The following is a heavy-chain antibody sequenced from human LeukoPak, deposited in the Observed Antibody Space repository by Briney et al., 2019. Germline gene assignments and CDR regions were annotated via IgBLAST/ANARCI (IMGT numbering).Heavy chain of an antibody. CDR3: ARTSSSAWNREVDY. V-gene: IGHV3-53*01. CDR2: IHSVGTT. J-gene: IGHJ4*02. Sequence: GGSLRLSCAASGFTPSNNYMSWVRQAPGKGLEWVSVIHSVGTTYYADSVKGRFTISRDNSKNTLYLQMNSLRAEDTAVYYCARTSSSAWNREVDYWGQGTLVTVSS. D-gene: IGHD3-22*01. CDR1: GFTPSNNY.